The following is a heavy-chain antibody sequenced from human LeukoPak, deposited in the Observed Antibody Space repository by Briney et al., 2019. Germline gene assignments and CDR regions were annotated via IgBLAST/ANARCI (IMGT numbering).Heavy chain of an antibody. Sequence: PSETPSLTCTVSGGSISSYYWSWIRQPPGKGLEWIGYIYYSGSTNYNPSLKSRVTISVDTSKNQFSLKLSSVTAADTAVYYCARDKYYYGSGEGNWFDPWGQGTLVTVSS. CDR2: IYYSGST. CDR3: ARDKYYYGSGEGNWFDP. J-gene: IGHJ5*02. CDR1: GGSISSYY. D-gene: IGHD3-10*01. V-gene: IGHV4-59*01.